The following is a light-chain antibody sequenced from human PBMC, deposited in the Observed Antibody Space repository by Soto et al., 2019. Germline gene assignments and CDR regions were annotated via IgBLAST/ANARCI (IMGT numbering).Light chain of an antibody. CDR2: EVS. V-gene: IGLV2-23*02. CDR3: CSYAGSSPYV. CDR1: SIDVVSYNL. J-gene: IGLJ1*01. Sequence: QSVLTKPASVSGSPGQSFTISCTGTSIDVVSYNLVSWYQQHPGKAPKLMIYEVSKRPSGVSNRFSGSKSGNTASLTISGLQAEDEADYYCCSYAGSSPYVFGTGTKVTVL.